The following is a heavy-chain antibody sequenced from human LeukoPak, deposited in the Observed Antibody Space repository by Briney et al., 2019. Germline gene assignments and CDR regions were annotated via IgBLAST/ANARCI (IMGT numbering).Heavy chain of an antibody. CDR2: ISYDGSNK. CDR3: ARDAGTSGYDSDSPPDY. Sequence: GGSLRLSCAASGFTFSSYAMHWVRQAPGKGLEWVAVISYDGSNKYYADSVKGRFTISRDNSKNTLYLQMNSLRAEDTAVYYCARDAGTSGYDSDSPPDYWGQGTLVTVSS. J-gene: IGHJ4*02. D-gene: IGHD5-12*01. CDR1: GFTFSSYA. V-gene: IGHV3-30-3*01.